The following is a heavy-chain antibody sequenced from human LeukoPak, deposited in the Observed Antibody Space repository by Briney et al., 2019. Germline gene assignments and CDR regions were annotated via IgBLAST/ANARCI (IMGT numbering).Heavy chain of an antibody. CDR3: ATHGDYGDYYYFDY. Sequence: GGSLRLSCAASGFTFSSYAMSWVRQAPGKGLEWVSAISGSGGSTYYADSVKGRFTISRDNSKNTLYLQMNSLRAEDTAVYYCATHGDYGDYYYFDYWGQGTLVTVSS. D-gene: IGHD4-17*01. V-gene: IGHV3-23*01. CDR2: ISGSGGST. CDR1: GFTFSSYA. J-gene: IGHJ4*02.